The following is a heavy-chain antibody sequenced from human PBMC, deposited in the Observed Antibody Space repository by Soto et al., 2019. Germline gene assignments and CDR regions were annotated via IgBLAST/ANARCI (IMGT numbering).Heavy chain of an antibody. CDR2: IIAYNGNT. Sequence: ASVKVSCKASGYTFTSYGISWVRQAPGQGLEWMGWIIAYNGNTNYAQKLQGRVTMTTDTSTSTAYMELRSLRSDDTAVYYCASDGSEYSSSVTQFDYWGQGTLVTVSS. CDR1: GYTFTSYG. V-gene: IGHV1-18*01. J-gene: IGHJ4*02. CDR3: ASDGSEYSSSVTQFDY. D-gene: IGHD6-6*01.